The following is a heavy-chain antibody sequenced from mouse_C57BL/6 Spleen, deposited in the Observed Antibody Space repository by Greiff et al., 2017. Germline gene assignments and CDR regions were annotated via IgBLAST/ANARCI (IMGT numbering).Heavy chain of an antibody. J-gene: IGHJ2*01. CDR2: IHPSDSDT. Sequence: QVHVKQPGAELVKPGASVKVSCKASGYTFTSYWMHWVKQRPGQGLEWIGRIHPSDSDTNYNQKFKSKATLTVDKSSSTAYMQLSSLTSEDSAVYYCATPQLTGNYFDYWGQGTTLTVSS. CDR1: GYTFTSYW. V-gene: IGHV1-74*01. CDR3: ATPQLTGNYFDY. D-gene: IGHD4-1*01.